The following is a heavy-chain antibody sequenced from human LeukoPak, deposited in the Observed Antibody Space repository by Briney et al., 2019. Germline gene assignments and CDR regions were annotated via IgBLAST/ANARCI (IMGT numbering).Heavy chain of an antibody. Sequence: PGGSLRLSCAASGFTFSSYWMSWVRQAPGKGLEWVAHIKQDGSEKYYVDSVKGRFTISRDNAKNSLYLQMNSLRAEDTAVYYCARDDAERNFDWLFIIDYWGQGTLVTVSS. J-gene: IGHJ4*02. D-gene: IGHD3-9*01. CDR2: IKQDGSEK. V-gene: IGHV3-7*01. CDR3: ARDDAERNFDWLFIIDY. CDR1: GFTFSSYW.